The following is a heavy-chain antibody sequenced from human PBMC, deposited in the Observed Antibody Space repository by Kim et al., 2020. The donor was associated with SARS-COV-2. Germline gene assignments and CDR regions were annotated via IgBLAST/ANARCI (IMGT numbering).Heavy chain of an antibody. V-gene: IGHV3-21*01. D-gene: IGHD4-17*01. J-gene: IGHJ5*02. CDR3: ARTNGDYLRAKWFDP. Sequence: DVGKGRFTISRDNAKNSLYLQMNSLRAEDTAVYYCARTNGDYLRAKWFDPWGQGTLVTVSS.